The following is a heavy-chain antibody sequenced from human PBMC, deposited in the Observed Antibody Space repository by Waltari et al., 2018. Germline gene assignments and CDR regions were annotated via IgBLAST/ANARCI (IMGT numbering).Heavy chain of an antibody. V-gene: IGHV1-2*06. D-gene: IGHD2-15*01. CDR3: ARGYCSGGSCYSSFDY. CDR1: GYTFTGYY. CDR2: INPNSGGT. J-gene: IGHJ4*02. Sequence: QVQLVQSGAEVKKPGASVKVSCKASGYTFTGYYMHWVRQAPGQGLEWMGRINPNSGGTNYAQKFQGRVTMTRDTSISTAYMELSRLISDDTAVYYCARGYCSGGSCYSSFDYWGQGTLVTVSS.